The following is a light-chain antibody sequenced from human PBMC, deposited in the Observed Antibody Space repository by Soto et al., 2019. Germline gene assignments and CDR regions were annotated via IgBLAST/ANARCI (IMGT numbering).Light chain of an antibody. CDR2: VAS. Sequence: DIQMTQSPSSVSASVGDRVTITCRASQGISSWLAWYQHKPGKAPKLLLYVASSLQSGVPSMFSGSGSGTDFTLTISSLQPEDFATYYCQQANSFPWTFGQGTKVEIK. V-gene: IGKV1-12*01. CDR3: QQANSFPWT. CDR1: QGISSW. J-gene: IGKJ1*01.